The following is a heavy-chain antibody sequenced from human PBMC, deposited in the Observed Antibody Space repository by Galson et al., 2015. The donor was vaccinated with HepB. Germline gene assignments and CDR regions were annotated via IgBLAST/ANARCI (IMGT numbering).Heavy chain of an antibody. Sequence: SLRLSCAASGFTFDDYAMHWVRQAPGKGLEWVSGISWNSGSIGYADSVKGRFTISRDNAKNSLYLQMNSLRAEDTALYYCAREVPAARYHGMDVWGQGTTVTVSS. J-gene: IGHJ6*02. CDR3: AREVPAARYHGMDV. CDR2: ISWNSGSI. D-gene: IGHD2-2*01. CDR1: GFTFDDYA. V-gene: IGHV3-9*01.